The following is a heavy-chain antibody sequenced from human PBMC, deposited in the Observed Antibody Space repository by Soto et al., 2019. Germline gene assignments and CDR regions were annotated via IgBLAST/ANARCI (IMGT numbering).Heavy chain of an antibody. J-gene: IGHJ6*02. CDR2: ISSSGGST. CDR1: GFTFSSYA. CDR3: AKGLFDYYPYYGMDV. V-gene: IGHV3-23*01. Sequence: GGSLRLSCAASGFTFSSYAMTWVRQAPGKGLEWVSAISSSGGSTFCADSVKRRFSISRDNSKNTLYLQLNSLRAEDTAVYYCAKGLFDYYPYYGMDVWGQGTTVTVSS.